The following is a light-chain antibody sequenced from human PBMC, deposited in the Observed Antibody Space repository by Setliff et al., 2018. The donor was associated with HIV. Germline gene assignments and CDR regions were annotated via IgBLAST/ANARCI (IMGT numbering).Light chain of an antibody. J-gene: IGLJ1*01. CDR1: NSDVGGYNY. CDR3: SSYTNTNTGV. V-gene: IGLV2-14*01. Sequence: QSALTQPASVSGSPGQSITISCTGSNSDVGGYNYVSWYQQHPGKAPKLMIYEVSNRPSGVSNRFSGSKSGNTASLTISGLQAEDEADYYCSSYTNTNTGVFGT. CDR2: EVS.